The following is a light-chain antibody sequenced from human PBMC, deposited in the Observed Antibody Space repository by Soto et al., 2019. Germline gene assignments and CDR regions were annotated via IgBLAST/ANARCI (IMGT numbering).Light chain of an antibody. CDR1: QSISNN. J-gene: IGKJ1*01. CDR3: QQYNKWPPWT. V-gene: IGKV3-15*01. CDR2: SAF. Sequence: EIVLTHSPATLSLSPGERATLSFSPSQSISNNLAWYQQKPGQAPRLVIYSAFTRATGIPAGFSGSGSGTEFTLTISSLQSEDFAVYYCQQYNKWPPWTFGQGTKVDIK.